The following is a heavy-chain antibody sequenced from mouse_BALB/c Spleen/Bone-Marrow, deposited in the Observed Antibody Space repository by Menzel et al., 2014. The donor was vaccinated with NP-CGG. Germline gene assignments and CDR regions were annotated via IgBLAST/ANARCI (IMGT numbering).Heavy chain of an antibody. V-gene: IGHV6-6*02. D-gene: IGHD4-1*01. CDR3: SGWDQFAF. J-gene: IGHJ3*01. Sequence: EVKLVESGGGLVQPGGSMKPSCVASGFTFSSYWMSWVRQSPEKGLEWVAEIRLKSDNYATHYAESVKGKFTISRDDSKSRLYLQMNSLRTEDTGIYYCSGWDQFAFWGQGTLVTVSA. CDR2: IRLKSDNYAT. CDR1: GFTFSSYW.